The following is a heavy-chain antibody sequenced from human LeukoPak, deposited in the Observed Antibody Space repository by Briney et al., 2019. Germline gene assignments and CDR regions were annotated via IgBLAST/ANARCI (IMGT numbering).Heavy chain of an antibody. V-gene: IGHV1-2*02. CDR1: GYTFTGYY. CDR3: ARLKTKAGTDAFDI. CDR2: INPNSGGT. D-gene: IGHD6-19*01. Sequence: GASVKVSCKASGYTFTGYYMHWVRQAPGQGLEWMGWINPNSGGTNYAQKLQGRVTMTTDTSTSTAYMELRSLRSDDTAVYYCARLKTKAGTDAFDIWGQGTMVTVSS. J-gene: IGHJ3*02.